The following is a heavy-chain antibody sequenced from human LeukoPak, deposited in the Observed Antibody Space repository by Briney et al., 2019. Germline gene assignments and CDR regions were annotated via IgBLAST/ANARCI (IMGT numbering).Heavy chain of an antibody. Sequence: GGSLRLSCAASGFTFSNYGMHWVRQAPGKGLEWVAVISHHESDKYYADSVQGRLTISRDNSRNTLSLQMNSLRAEDTAVYYCARDDRGSGSGPPHDYWGPGTLVTVSS. J-gene: IGHJ4*02. CDR3: ARDDRGSGSGPPHDY. CDR1: GFTFSNYG. CDR2: ISHHESDK. V-gene: IGHV3-30*03. D-gene: IGHD3-10*01.